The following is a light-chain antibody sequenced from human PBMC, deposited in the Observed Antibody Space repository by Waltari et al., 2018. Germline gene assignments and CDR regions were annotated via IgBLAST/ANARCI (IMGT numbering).Light chain of an antibody. CDR1: QSIFTF. CDR2: DAY. V-gene: IGKV3-11*01. Sequence: EIVLTQSPATLSLSPGERATLSCRASQSIFTFVAWYQQKPGQPPRLLISDAYDRAAGVPARFSGSGSGTDFTLTIDNLEPEDFAIYYCQQRSAWPPWTFGQGTTVDIK. CDR3: QQRSAWPPWT. J-gene: IGKJ1*01.